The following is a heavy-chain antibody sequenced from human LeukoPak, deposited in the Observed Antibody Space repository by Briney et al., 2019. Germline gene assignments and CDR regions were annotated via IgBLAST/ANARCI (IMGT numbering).Heavy chain of an antibody. CDR3: STVAGAFSDAFDI. Sequence: GGSLRLSCAASGFTFSNYWIHWVRQAPGKGLVWVSRINSDGSSAVYADSVRGRFTISRDNAKNTLYLQMNSLRAEDTAGYHCSTVAGAFSDAFDIWGQGTMVTVSS. CDR2: INSDGSSA. D-gene: IGHD6-19*01. CDR1: GFTFSNYW. V-gene: IGHV3-74*01. J-gene: IGHJ3*02.